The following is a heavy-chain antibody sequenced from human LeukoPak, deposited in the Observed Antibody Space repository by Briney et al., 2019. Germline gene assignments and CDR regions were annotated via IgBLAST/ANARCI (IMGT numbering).Heavy chain of an antibody. CDR1: GGSISSSSYY. Sequence: SETLSLTCTVSGGSISSSSYYWGWIRQPPGKGLEWIGSMSYSGNTYYNPSLKSRVTISVDTSKNQFSLKLSSVTAADTAVYYCAGRRDGYNYGDYFDYWGQGTLVTVSS. V-gene: IGHV4-39*01. J-gene: IGHJ4*02. D-gene: IGHD5-24*01. CDR2: MSYSGNT. CDR3: AGRRDGYNYGDYFDY.